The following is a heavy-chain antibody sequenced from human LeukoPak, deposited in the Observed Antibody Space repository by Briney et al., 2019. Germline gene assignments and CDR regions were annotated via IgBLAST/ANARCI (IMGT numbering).Heavy chain of an antibody. CDR2: IWYDGSNK. CDR1: GFTFSSYG. D-gene: IGHD6-13*01. J-gene: IGHJ6*02. V-gene: IGHV3-33*01. CDR3: ASAAGAAAALNYYYGMDV. Sequence: TGGSLRLSCAASGFTFSSYGMHWVRQAPGKGLEWVAVIWYDGSNKYYADSVKGRFTISRDNYKNTLYLQMNSLRAEDTAVYYCASAAGAAAALNYYYGMDVWGQGTTVTVSS.